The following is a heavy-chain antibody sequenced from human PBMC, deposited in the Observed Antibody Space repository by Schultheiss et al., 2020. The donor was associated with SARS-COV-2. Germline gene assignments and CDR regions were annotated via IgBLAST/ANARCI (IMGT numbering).Heavy chain of an antibody. Sequence: GGSLRLSCAASGFTFSSYAMSWVRQAPGKGLEWVSAISGSGGSTYYADSVKGRFTISRDNSKNTLYLQMNSLRAEDTAVYYCASEGPLRVVAGGVYYFDYWGQGTLVTVSS. D-gene: IGHD2-15*01. CDR3: ASEGPLRVVAGGVYYFDY. CDR2: ISGSGGST. V-gene: IGHV3-23*01. CDR1: GFTFSSYA. J-gene: IGHJ4*02.